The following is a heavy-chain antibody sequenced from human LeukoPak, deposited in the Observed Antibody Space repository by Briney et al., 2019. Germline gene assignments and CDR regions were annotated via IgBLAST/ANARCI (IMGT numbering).Heavy chain of an antibody. Sequence: GGSLRLSCAASGFTFSNAWMSWVRQAPGKGLEWVGRIKSKTDGGTTDYAAPVKGRFTISRDDSKNTLYLQMNSLKTEDTAVYYCTTVNNFWSGYPQAYYMDVWGKGTTVTVSS. V-gene: IGHV3-15*01. CDR2: IKSKTDGGTT. J-gene: IGHJ6*03. D-gene: IGHD3-3*01. CDR1: GFTFSNAW. CDR3: TTVNNFWSGYPQAYYMDV.